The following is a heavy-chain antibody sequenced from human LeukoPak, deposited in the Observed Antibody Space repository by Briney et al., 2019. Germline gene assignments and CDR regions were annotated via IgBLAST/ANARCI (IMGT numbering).Heavy chain of an antibody. CDR3: AKDQPSIFGVVRLYYFDY. Sequence: PGGSLRLSCAASGFTFSSYAMHWVRQAPGKGLEWVSAISGSGGSTYYADSVKGRFTISRDNSKNTLYLQMNSLRAEDTAVYYCAKDQPSIFGVVRLYYFDYWGQGTLVTVSS. J-gene: IGHJ4*02. CDR1: GFTFSSYA. V-gene: IGHV3-23*01. CDR2: ISGSGGST. D-gene: IGHD3-3*01.